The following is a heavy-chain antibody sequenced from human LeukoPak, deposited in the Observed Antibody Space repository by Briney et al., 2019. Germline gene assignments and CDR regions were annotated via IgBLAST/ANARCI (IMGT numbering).Heavy chain of an antibody. J-gene: IGHJ4*02. CDR2: ISDTYGTT. CDR1: GFIFSNCA. Sequence: PGGSLRLSYAACGFIFSNCAITWLRQAPGKGLEWVSSISDTYGTTYYTDSVKGRCTISRDNSKNKVYLQLNNLRAEDTAIYFFVRHVRVSPFGGQGTLVTVSS. CDR3: VRHVRVSPF. D-gene: IGHD3-10*01. V-gene: IGHV3-23*01.